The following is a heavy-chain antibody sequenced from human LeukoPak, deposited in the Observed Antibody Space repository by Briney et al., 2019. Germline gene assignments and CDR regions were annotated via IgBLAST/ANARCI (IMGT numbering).Heavy chain of an antibody. J-gene: IGHJ5*02. D-gene: IGHD6-19*01. Sequence: ASVKVSCKASGYTFNTYGITWVRQAPGQGLEWMGWISGYNGKTKYAQKLQDRVTMTTDTSTSTAYMELRSLRSDDTAVYYCARDVSSGWDWFDPWGQGTLVTVSS. CDR2: ISGYNGKT. CDR3: ARDVSSGWDWFDP. CDR1: GYTFNTYG. V-gene: IGHV1-18*01.